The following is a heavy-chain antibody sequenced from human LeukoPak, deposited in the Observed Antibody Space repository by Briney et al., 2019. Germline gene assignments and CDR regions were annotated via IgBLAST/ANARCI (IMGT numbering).Heavy chain of an antibody. Sequence: SETLSLTCTVSGGSISSSSYYWGWIRQPPGKGLEWIGEINHSGSTNYNPSLKSRVTISVDTSKNQFSLKLSSVTAADTAVYYCARGSYDYGSGSYYWFDPWGQGTLVTVSS. V-gene: IGHV4-39*07. CDR1: GGSISSSSYY. J-gene: IGHJ5*02. CDR3: ARGSYDYGSGSYYWFDP. CDR2: INHSGST. D-gene: IGHD3-10*01.